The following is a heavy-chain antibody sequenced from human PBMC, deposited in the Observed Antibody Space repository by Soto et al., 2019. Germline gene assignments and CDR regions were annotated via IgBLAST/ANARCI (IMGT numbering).Heavy chain of an antibody. CDR1: GGSISTVDYW. D-gene: IGHD7-27*01. CDR3: AIGPSGDKVDS. J-gene: IGHJ4*02. CDR2: IYDGGRT. V-gene: IGHV4-30-4*01. Sequence: QVQLQESGPGLVKPSQTLSLTCTVSGGSISTVDYWWSWIRQSPDMGLEWIGHIYDGGRTYNNPSLERRVTMSVDTSNSQLSLTLSSVSAADTAVYYCAIGPSGDKVDSWGQGTLVTVSS.